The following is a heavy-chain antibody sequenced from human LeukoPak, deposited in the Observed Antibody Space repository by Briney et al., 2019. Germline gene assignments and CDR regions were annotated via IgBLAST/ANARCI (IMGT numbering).Heavy chain of an antibody. V-gene: IGHV3-48*01. J-gene: IGHJ5*02. CDR1: GFTFSDYS. CDR3: ASRSINWYRGNNWIDP. Sequence: GGSLRLSCAASGFTFSDYSMNWVRQAPGKGLEDLSYINSDGKTTWYADSVKGRFTASRDNAKNSLYLQMNSLRVEDTAVYYCASRSINWYRGNNWIDPWGQGTLVTVSS. D-gene: IGHD6-13*01. CDR2: INSDGKTT.